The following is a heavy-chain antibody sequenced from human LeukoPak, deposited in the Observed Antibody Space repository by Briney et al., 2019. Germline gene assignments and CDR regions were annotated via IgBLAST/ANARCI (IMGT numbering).Heavy chain of an antibody. Sequence: SETLSLACAVYGGSCSGYYWSWIRQPPGKGLEWIGEINHSGSTNYNPSLKSRVTISVDTSKNQFSLKLSSVTAADTAVYYCARDGAARNYYYYYMDVWGKGTTVTVSS. CDR2: INHSGST. CDR1: GGSCSGYY. CDR3: ARDGAARNYYYYYMDV. V-gene: IGHV4-34*01. D-gene: IGHD6-6*01. J-gene: IGHJ6*03.